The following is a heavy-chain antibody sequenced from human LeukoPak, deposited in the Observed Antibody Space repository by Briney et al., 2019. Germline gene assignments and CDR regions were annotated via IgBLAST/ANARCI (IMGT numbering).Heavy chain of an antibody. Sequence: GGSLRLSCAASGFTFSSYAMHWVRQAPGKGLEWVAVISYDGSNKYYADSVKGRFTISRDNSKNTLYLQMNSLRAEDTAVYYAVGGGRYCSSTSCLYMDVWGKGTTVTVSS. V-gene: IGHV3-30-3*01. CDR3: VGGGRYCSSTSCLYMDV. CDR1: GFTFSSYA. D-gene: IGHD2-2*01. J-gene: IGHJ6*03. CDR2: ISYDGSNK.